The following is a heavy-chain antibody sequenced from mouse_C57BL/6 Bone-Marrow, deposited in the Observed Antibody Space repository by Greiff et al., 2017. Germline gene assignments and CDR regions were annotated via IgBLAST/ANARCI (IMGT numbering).Heavy chain of an antibody. CDR3: ARHEEGLRLRGYAMDY. V-gene: IGHV1-62-2*01. Sequence: VQLQQSGAELVKPGASVKLSCKASGYNFTEYTIHWVKQRSGQGLEWIGWFYPGSGSIKYNEKFKDKATLTADKSSSTVYMELSRLTSEDSAVYVCARHEEGLRLRGYAMDYWGQGTSVTVSS. J-gene: IGHJ4*01. CDR2: FYPGSGSI. D-gene: IGHD3-2*02. CDR1: GYNFTEYT.